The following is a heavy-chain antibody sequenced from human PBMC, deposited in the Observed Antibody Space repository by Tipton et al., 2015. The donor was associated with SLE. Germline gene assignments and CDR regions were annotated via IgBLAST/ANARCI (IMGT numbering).Heavy chain of an antibody. CDR1: GGSISSGDYY. D-gene: IGHD2-2*01. J-gene: IGHJ4*02. V-gene: IGHV4-31*03. CDR3: VRECSSTTLLDYFDY. CDR2: IYYSGST. Sequence: TLSLTCTVSGGSISSGDYYWSWIRQHPGKGLEYIGFIYYSGSTYYNPSLKNRLTISVDTSENQFSLQLRSVTAADTAVYYCVRECSSTTLLDYFDYWGQGTLVTVSS.